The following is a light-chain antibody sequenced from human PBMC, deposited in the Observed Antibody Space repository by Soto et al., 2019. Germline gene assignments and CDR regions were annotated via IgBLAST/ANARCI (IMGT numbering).Light chain of an antibody. Sequence: QSVLTQPASVSGSPGQSITISCTGTNNDVGGYNLVSWYQQHPGKAPKLVIYEANKRPSGVSDRFSGSRSGNTASLTISALQVEDEAFYSCCSFAGGATFVFGGGIKLTVL. CDR2: EAN. V-gene: IGLV2-23*02. CDR3: CSFAGGATFV. CDR1: NNDVGGYNL. J-gene: IGLJ3*02.